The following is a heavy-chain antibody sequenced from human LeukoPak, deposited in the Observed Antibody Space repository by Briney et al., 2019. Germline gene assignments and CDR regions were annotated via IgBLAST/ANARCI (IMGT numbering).Heavy chain of an antibody. J-gene: IGHJ3*02. CDR1: GFTFSDYY. Sequence: GGSLRLSCAASGFTFSDYYMSWIRQAPGKGLEWVSYISSSGSTIYYADSVKGRFTISRDNAKNSLYRQMNSLRAEDTAVYYCARYGYSYAITGDAFDIWGQGTMVTVSS. CDR3: ARYGYSYAITGDAFDI. D-gene: IGHD5-18*01. CDR2: ISSSGSTI. V-gene: IGHV3-11*01.